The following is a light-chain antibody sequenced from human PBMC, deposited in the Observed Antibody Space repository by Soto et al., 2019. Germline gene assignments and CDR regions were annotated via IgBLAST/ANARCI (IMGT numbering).Light chain of an antibody. J-gene: IGLJ2*01. CDR1: RNDISAYDS. CDR2: EVS. Sequence: QSVLTQPASVSGSPGQSITISCTGSRNDISAYDSVSWYQQHPDKAPKLIIYEVSNRPSGVSNRFSGSKSGNTASLTVSGLQTEDEADYYCSSFAGSDNVVFGGGTKLTVL. V-gene: IGLV2-14*01. CDR3: SSFAGSDNVV.